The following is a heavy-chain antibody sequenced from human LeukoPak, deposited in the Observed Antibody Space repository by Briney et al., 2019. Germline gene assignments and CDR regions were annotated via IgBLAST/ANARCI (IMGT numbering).Heavy chain of an antibody. J-gene: IGHJ4*02. V-gene: IGHV3-66*02. CDR1: GFTVSSNY. CDR2: IYSGGST. CDR3: ARDVRLVDSNYGAYYFDY. Sequence: GGSLRLSWAASGFTVSSNYMSWVRQAPGKGLEWVSVIYSGGSTYYADSVKGRFTISRDNSKNTLYLQMNSLRAEDTAVYYCARDVRLVDSNYGAYYFDYWGQGTLVTVSS. D-gene: IGHD4-11*01.